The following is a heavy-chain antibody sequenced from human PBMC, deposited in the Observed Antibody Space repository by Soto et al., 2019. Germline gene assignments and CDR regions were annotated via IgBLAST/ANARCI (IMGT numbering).Heavy chain of an antibody. CDR3: ARFSGGSYNTYYFYYGMGV. CDR1: GYTFTSYG. V-gene: IGHV1-18*01. Sequence: QVQLVQSGAEVKKPGASVKVSCKASGYTFTSYGISWVRQAPGQGLDWMGWISAYNGNTKYAQDLQGRVTMTTDTATSTAYMELRSLRSDDTAGYYCARFSGGSYNTYYFYYGMGVWGQGTTVTVSS. D-gene: IGHD2-15*01. J-gene: IGHJ6*02. CDR2: ISAYNGNT.